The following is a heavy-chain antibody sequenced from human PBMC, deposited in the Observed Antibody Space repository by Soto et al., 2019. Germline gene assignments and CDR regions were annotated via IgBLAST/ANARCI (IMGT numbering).Heavy chain of an antibody. CDR2: TYHSGSP. J-gene: IGHJ4*02. CDR3: ARVGCSGGTCYSEKYYFDY. D-gene: IGHD2-15*01. CDR1: GGSISSGGYT. Sequence: SETLSLTCAVSGGSISSGGYTWTWIRQPPGQGLEWIGYTYHSGSPYYNPSLKSRVTISVDRSKNQFSLKLSSVTAADTAVYYCARVGCSGGTCYSEKYYFDYWGQGTLVTVSS. V-gene: IGHV4-30-2*01.